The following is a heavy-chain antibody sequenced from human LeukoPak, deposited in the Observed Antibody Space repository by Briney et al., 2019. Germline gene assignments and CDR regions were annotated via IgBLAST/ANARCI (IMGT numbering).Heavy chain of an antibody. J-gene: IGHJ5*02. CDR1: GGSISSYY. CDR3: AREPGFDSSGYLNWFDP. CDR2: ISYSGST. V-gene: IGHV4-59*01. D-gene: IGHD3-22*01. Sequence: PSETLSLTCTVSGGSISSYYWSWIRQPPGKGLEWIACISYSGSTKYNPSLKSRVTISVDTSKNQLSLKLSSVTAADTAVYYCAREPGFDSSGYLNWFDPWGQGTLVTVSS.